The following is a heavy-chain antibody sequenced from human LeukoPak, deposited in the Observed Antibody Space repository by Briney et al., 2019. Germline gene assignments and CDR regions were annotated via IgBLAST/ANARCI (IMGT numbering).Heavy chain of an antibody. CDR1: GFTFSSYW. J-gene: IGHJ4*02. CDR2: IKQDGSEK. CDR3: GGDGSGWYYFDY. V-gene: IGHV3-7*03. D-gene: IGHD3-3*01. Sequence: GGSLRLSCAASGFTFSSYWMSWVRQAPGKGLEWVANIKQDGSEKYYVDSVKGRCTISRDNAKNSLYLQMNSLRAEDTAVYCCGGDGSGWYYFDYGGQGPLVTVSS.